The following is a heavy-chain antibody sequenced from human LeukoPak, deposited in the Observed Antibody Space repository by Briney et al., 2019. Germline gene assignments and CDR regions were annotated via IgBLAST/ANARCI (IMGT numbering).Heavy chain of an antibody. V-gene: IGHV1-24*01. CDR3: STGGVSEVGGTILRNLRAFDV. Sequence: ASVKVSCKVSGYTLTKLSFHWVRQAPGKGLEWMGSFDPEDGETLYAQKFQGRLTVTEDSSTETAFMELSSLRSEDTAVYYCSTGGVSEVGGTILRNLRAFDVWGQGTVVTVSS. CDR1: GYTLTKLS. CDR2: FDPEDGET. J-gene: IGHJ3*01. D-gene: IGHD3-10*01.